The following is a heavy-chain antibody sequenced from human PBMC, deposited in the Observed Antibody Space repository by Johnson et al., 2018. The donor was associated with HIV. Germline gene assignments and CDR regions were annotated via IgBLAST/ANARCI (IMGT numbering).Heavy chain of an antibody. CDR1: ASTFTSYG. V-gene: IGHV3-30*19. J-gene: IGHJ3*02. CDR3: AREVDYAVNTQHLDAFDI. Sequence: QVQLVESGGGVVQPGRSLRLSCAASASTFTSYGMHWVRQAPGKGLEWVAVISYDGSNKYYADSVKGRFTISRDNSKNTLYLQMNSLRAEDTAVYYCAREVDYAVNTQHLDAFDIWGQGTMVTVST. CDR2: ISYDGSNK. D-gene: IGHD4-17*01.